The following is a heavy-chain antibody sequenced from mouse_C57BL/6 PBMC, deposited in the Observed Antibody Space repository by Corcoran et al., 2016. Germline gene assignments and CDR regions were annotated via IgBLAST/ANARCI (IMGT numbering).Heavy chain of an antibody. J-gene: IGHJ2*01. CDR2: INTYSGVP. CDR1: GYTFTTYG. CDR3: AREGYPFDY. V-gene: IGHV9-3*01. D-gene: IGHD3-1*01. Sequence: QIQLVQSGPELKKPGETVKISYKASGYTFTTYGMSWVKQAPGKGLKWMGWINTYSGVPTYADDFKGRFAFSLETSASTAYLQINNLKNEDTATYFCAREGYPFDYWGQGTTLTVSS.